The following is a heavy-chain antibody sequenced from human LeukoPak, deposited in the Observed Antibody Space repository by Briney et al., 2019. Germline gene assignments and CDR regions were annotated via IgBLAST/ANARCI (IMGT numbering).Heavy chain of an antibody. Sequence: MSSETLSLTCSVSDGSISSGYYYWAWIRQPPGKGPEWIGSIYYSGTTYPNPYLKSRVTNSVDTSKNQFSLKLSSVPAADPAVYYCAKDTYYYDSSGYRGGYFDYWGQGTLVTVSS. D-gene: IGHD3-22*01. CDR3: AKDTYYYDSSGYRGGYFDY. CDR1: DGSISSGYYY. J-gene: IGHJ4*02. V-gene: IGHV4-39*02. CDR2: IYYSGTT.